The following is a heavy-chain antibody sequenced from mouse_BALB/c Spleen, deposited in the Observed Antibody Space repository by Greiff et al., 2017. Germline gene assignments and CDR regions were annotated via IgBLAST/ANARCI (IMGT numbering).Heavy chain of an antibody. CDR3: ARGHYFDD. CDR2: ISYSGST. J-gene: IGHJ2*01. V-gene: IGHV3-2*02. Sequence: VQLQQSGPGLVKPSQSLSLTCTVTGYSITSDYAWNWIRQFPGNTLEWMGYISYSGSTSYNPSLKSRISITRDTSKNQFFLQLNSVTTEDTATYYLARGHYFDDWGQGTTLTVSS. CDR1: GYSITSDYA.